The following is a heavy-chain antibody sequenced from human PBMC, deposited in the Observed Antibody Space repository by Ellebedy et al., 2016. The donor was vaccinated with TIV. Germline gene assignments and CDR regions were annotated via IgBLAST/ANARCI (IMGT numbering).Heavy chain of an antibody. D-gene: IGHD3-10*01. CDR1: GLLLSTSGVG. J-gene: IGHJ4*02. CDR2: IPWDDDK. Sequence: SGPTLVKPTQTLTLTCTFSGLLLSTSGVGVGWIRQPPGKALDWLARIPWDDDKRYSHSLKSRLTITKDNSRNRVVLTMTNLDPVDTATYYCVYRNFHGSGNYYSYHFDNWGQGTLVTVSS. CDR3: VYRNFHGSGNYYSYHFDN. V-gene: IGHV2-5*02.